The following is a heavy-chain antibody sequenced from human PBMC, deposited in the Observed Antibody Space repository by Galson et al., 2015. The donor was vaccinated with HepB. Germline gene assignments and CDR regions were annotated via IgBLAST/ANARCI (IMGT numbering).Heavy chain of an antibody. CDR2: TFFRSKWYR. Sequence: CAISGDRVSSNSAAWNWIRQSPSSGLEWLAKTFFRSKWYRESAVSVRGRIIISADTSKNQLSLQLNSVTPEDTAVYYCASGIAMSGLDVWGQGTTVTVSS. D-gene: IGHD6-13*01. V-gene: IGHV6-1*01. J-gene: IGHJ6*02. CDR3: ASGIAMSGLDV. CDR1: GDRVSSNSAA.